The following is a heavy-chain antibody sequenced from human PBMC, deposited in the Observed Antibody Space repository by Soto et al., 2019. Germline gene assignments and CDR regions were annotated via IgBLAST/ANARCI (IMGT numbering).Heavy chain of an antibody. CDR1: GGSISSGDYY. CDR2: IYYSGST. D-gene: IGHD2-8*01. CDR3: GRVWGYCTTGVCYTAFDI. V-gene: IGHV4-30-4*01. J-gene: IGHJ3*02. Sequence: QVQLQESGPGLVKPSQTLSLTCTVSGGSISSGDYYWSWIRQPPGKGLEWIGYIYYSGSTYYKPSLKSRVTISVDTSKNQFSLKLSSVTAADTAVYYCGRVWGYCTTGVCYTAFDIWGQGTMVTVSS.